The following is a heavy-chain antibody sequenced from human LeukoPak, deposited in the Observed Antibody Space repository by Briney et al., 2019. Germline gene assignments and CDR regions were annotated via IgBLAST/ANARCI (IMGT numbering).Heavy chain of an antibody. CDR2: ISRSSSYI. CDR1: GFTFSSYS. CDR3: ARVSFAGGYYFDY. V-gene: IGHV3-21*01. J-gene: IGHJ4*02. Sequence: GGSLRLSCAASGFTFSSYSMNWVRQAPGKWLEWVSSISRSSSYIYYADSVKGRFTISRDNAKNSLYLQMNSLRGEDTAVYYCARVSFAGGYYFDYWGQGTLVTVSS. D-gene: IGHD1-1*01.